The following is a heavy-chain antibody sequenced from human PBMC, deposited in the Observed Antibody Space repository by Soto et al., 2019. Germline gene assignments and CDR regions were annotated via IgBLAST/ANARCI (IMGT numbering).Heavy chain of an antibody. CDR2: IIPIFGTA. Sequence: SVKVCCQASGGTFSSYAIIWVRHAPGQGLEWMGGIIPIFGTANYAQKFQVRVTITADKSTSTAYMELSSLRSEDTAVYYCARAGCSSTSCPTGWFDPWGQGTLLTV. V-gene: IGHV1-69*06. CDR3: ARAGCSSTSCPTGWFDP. J-gene: IGHJ5*02. CDR1: GGTFSSYA. D-gene: IGHD2-2*01.